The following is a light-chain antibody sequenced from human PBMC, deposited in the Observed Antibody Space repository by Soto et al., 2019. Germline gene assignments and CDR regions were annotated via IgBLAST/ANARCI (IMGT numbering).Light chain of an antibody. CDR1: SSDVGGYSY. CDR2: DVS. Sequence: QSALTQPASVSGSPGQSIAISCTGTSSDVGGYSYVSWYQQQPGKAPKLVISDVSNRPSGVSDRFSGSKSCNTAYLTISGLQTEDEADYYCASYTTSSTYVFGTGSKVTV. V-gene: IGLV2-14*01. J-gene: IGLJ1*01. CDR3: ASYTTSSTYV.